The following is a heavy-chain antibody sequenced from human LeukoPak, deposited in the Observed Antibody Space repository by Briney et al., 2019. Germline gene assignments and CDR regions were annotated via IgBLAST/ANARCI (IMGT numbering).Heavy chain of an antibody. CDR2: ISWNSGSI. Sequence: GGSLRLSCAASGFTFDDYAMHWVRQAPGKGLEWVSGISWNSGSIGYADSVKGRFTISRDNAKNSLYLQMNSLRAEDTALYYCAKDTGWLQFGSYFDYWGQGTLVTASS. CDR3: AKDTGWLQFGSYFDY. D-gene: IGHD5-24*01. J-gene: IGHJ4*02. CDR1: GFTFDDYA. V-gene: IGHV3-9*01.